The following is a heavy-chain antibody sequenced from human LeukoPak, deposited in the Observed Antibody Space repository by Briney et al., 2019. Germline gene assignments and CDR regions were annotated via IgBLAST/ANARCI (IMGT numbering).Heavy chain of an antibody. Sequence: SETLSLTCTVSGGSVSSGSYYWSWIRQPPGKGLEWIGYIYYSGSTNYNPSLKSRVTISVDTSKNQFSLKLSSVTAADTAVYYCATVRDYGDYVDYFDYWGQGALVTVSS. V-gene: IGHV4-61*01. CDR2: IYYSGST. D-gene: IGHD4-17*01. CDR1: GGSVSSGSYY. J-gene: IGHJ4*02. CDR3: ATVRDYGDYVDYFDY.